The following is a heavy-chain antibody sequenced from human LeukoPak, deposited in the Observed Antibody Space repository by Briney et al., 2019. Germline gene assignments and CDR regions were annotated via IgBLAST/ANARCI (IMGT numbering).Heavy chain of an antibody. CDR3: ARGCYNYVCSFDY. J-gene: IGHJ4*02. CDR2: IYYSGST. D-gene: IGHD5-24*01. Sequence: SETLSLTCTVSSGSISSGGHYWSRIRLHPGKGLEWIGYIYYSGSTYYNPSLKSRVTISVDTSKNQFSLKLSSVTAADTAVYYCARGCYNYVCSFDYWGQGSLVTVSS. CDR1: SGSISSGGHY. V-gene: IGHV4-31*03.